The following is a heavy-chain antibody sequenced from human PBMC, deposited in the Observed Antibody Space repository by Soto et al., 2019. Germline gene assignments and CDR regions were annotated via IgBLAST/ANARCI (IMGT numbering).Heavy chain of an antibody. CDR2: ISWDGGST. D-gene: IGHD6-19*01. Sequence: GESLKISCAASGFTFDDYTMHWVRQAPGKGLEWVSLISWDGGSTYYADSVKGRFTISRDNSKNSLYLQMNSLRTEDTALYYCAKEIAVAGDYGMDVWGQGTTVTVSS. CDR3: AKEIAVAGDYGMDV. V-gene: IGHV3-43*01. CDR1: GFTFDDYT. J-gene: IGHJ6*02.